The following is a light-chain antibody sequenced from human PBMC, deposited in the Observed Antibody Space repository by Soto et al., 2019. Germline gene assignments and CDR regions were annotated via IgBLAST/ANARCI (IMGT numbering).Light chain of an antibody. Sequence: EIVMTPSPATVSVSPGQRASLSCRASQSVSTTVAWYHQKPGQAPRLLVYGASTRATGIPARFSGSVAGTDGTLTITSLKYEDVGVYFCQQYKDWTTTFGQGTKVDIK. J-gene: IGKJ1*01. CDR2: GAS. CDR3: QQYKDWTTT. CDR1: QSVSTT. V-gene: IGKV3-15*01.